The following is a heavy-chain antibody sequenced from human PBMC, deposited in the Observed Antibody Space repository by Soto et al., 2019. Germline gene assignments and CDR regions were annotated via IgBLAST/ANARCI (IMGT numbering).Heavy chain of an antibody. CDR1: GASITFGGYS. CDR3: ARGGGSDSFDY. Sequence: PSETLSLTCTVSGASITFGGYSWSWIRQTPGKGLEWIGYINHLETTFYNPSFESRLTLSIDRAKNQFSLKLHSMSAADRAVYFCARGGGSDSFDYWGQGIQVTVYS. D-gene: IGHD1-26*01. J-gene: IGHJ4*02. V-gene: IGHV4-30-2*01. CDR2: INHLETT.